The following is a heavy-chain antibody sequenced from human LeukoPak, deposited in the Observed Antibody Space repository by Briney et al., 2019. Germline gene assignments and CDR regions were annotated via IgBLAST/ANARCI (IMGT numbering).Heavy chain of an antibody. Sequence: SETLSLTCAVYGGSFSGYYWSWIRQPPGKGLEWIGEINHSESTNYNPSLKSRVTISVDTSKNQFSLKLSSVTAADTAVYYCARGYANRNHYYDSSGYRHYWYFDLWGRGTLVTVSS. V-gene: IGHV4-34*01. CDR1: GGSFSGYY. CDR3: ARGYANRNHYYDSSGYRHYWYFDL. D-gene: IGHD3-22*01. CDR2: INHSEST. J-gene: IGHJ2*01.